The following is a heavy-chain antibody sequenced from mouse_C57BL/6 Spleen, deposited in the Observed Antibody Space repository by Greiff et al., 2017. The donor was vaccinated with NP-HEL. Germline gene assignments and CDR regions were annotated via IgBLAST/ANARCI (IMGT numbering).Heavy chain of an antibody. CDR2: IYPGSGST. CDR3: ARWLLRGGWFAY. Sequence: QVQLKQPGAELVKPGASVKMSCKASGYTFTSYWITWVKQRPGQGLEWIGDIYPGSGSTNYNEKFKSKATLTVDTSSSTAYMQLSSLTSEDSAVYYCARWLLRGGWFAYWGQGTLVTVSA. D-gene: IGHD2-3*01. CDR1: GYTFTSYW. J-gene: IGHJ3*01. V-gene: IGHV1-55*01.